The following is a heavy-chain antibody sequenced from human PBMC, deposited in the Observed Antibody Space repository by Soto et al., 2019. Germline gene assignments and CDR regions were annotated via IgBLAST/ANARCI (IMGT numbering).Heavy chain of an antibody. D-gene: IGHD6-19*01. CDR1: GFTFSSYG. Sequence: LRLSCAASGFTFSSYGMHWVRQAPGKGLEWVAVIWYDGSNKYYADSVKGRFTISRDNSKNTLYLQMNSLRAEDTAVYYCAREIAVDGTLEYFQHWGQGTLVTVSS. CDR2: IWYDGSNK. J-gene: IGHJ1*01. CDR3: AREIAVDGTLEYFQH. V-gene: IGHV3-33*01.